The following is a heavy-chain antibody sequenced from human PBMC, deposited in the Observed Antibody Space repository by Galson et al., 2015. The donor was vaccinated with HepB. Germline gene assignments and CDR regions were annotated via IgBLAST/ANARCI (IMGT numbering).Heavy chain of an antibody. D-gene: IGHD4-11*01. CDR2: ISSSSSYI. CDR1: GFTFSSYS. CDR3: ARSPGLPRRLYYYYYMDV. J-gene: IGHJ6*03. Sequence: SLRLSCAASGFTFSSYSMNWVRQAPGKGLEWVSSISSSSSYIYYADSVKGRFTISRDNAKNSLYLQMNSLRAEDTAVYYCARSPGLPRRLYYYYYMDVWGKGTTVTVSS. V-gene: IGHV3-21*01.